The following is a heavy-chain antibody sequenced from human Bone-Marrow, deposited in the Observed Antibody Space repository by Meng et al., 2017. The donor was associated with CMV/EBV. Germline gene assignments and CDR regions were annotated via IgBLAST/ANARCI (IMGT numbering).Heavy chain of an antibody. D-gene: IGHD3-3*02. J-gene: IGHJ4*02. V-gene: IGHV3-23*03. CDR2: IYSGGSST. CDR3: ASPAF. Sequence: GSLRLSCAASGFTFSSYSMNWVRQAPGKGLEWVSIIYSGGSSTLYADSVKGRFTISRDNSKNTLYLQMNSLRAEDTAVYYCASPAFWGQGTLVTVSS. CDR1: GFTFSSYS.